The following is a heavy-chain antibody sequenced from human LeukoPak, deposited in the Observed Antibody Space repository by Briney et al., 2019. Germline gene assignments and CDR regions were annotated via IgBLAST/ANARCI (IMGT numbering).Heavy chain of an antibody. Sequence: SETLSLTCTVSGCXISSYYWSWLRQPPGKRLEWIGHIYYSGSTNYNPSLKSRVTISVDTSKNQFSLKLSSVTAADTAVYYCASRSSIWSGYQDTLYYFDSWGQGTLVTVSS. CDR1: GCXISSYY. J-gene: IGHJ4*02. CDR3: ASRSSIWSGYQDTLYYFDS. CDR2: IYYSGST. D-gene: IGHD3-3*01. V-gene: IGHV4-59*01.